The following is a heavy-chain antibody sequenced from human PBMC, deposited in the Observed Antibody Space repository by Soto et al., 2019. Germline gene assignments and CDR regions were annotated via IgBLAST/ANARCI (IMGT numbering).Heavy chain of an antibody. V-gene: IGHV4-34*01. Sequence: SETLSLTCAVYGGSFSGYYWSWIRQPPGKGLEWIGEINHSGSTNYNPSLKSRVTISVDTSKNQFSLKLSSVTAADTAVYYCARLSGTADPWGQGTLVNVSS. CDR1: GGSFSGYY. J-gene: IGHJ5*02. D-gene: IGHD1-26*01. CDR3: ARLSGTADP. CDR2: INHSGST.